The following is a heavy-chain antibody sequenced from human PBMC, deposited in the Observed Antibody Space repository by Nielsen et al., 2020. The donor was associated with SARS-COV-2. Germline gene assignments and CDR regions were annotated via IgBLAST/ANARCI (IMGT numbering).Heavy chain of an antibody. CDR3: AREKRGTDAFDI. J-gene: IGHJ3*02. V-gene: IGHV3-53*01. CDR1: GFAVSSNY. CDR2: ISSADST. Sequence: GESLKISCAASGFAVSSNYMSWVHQAPGKGLEWVSLISSADSTYYIDSVKGRFTISRDNSNNTLYLQMNSLRAEDTAVYYCAREKRGTDAFDIWGQGTMVAVSS. D-gene: IGHD1-1*01.